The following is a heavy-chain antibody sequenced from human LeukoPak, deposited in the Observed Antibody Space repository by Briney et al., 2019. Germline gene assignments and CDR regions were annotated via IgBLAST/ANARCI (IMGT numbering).Heavy chain of an antibody. V-gene: IGHV1-2*02. CDR2: INPNSGGT. J-gene: IGHJ3*02. CDR1: GYTFTGYY. D-gene: IGHD6-19*01. CDR3: ARGSSSGWLDAFDI. Sequence: GASVKVSCKASGYTFTGYYMHWVRQAPGQGLEWMGWINPNSGGTNYAQKFQGRVTMARDTSISTAYMELSRLRSDDTAVYYCARGSSSGWLDAFDIWGQGTMVTVSS.